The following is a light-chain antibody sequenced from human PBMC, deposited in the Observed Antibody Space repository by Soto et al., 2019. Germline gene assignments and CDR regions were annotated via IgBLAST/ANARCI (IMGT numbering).Light chain of an antibody. CDR3: QQYSYYWKT. J-gene: IGKJ1*01. CDR1: QSIINW. CDR2: LAS. Sequence: DIRMTQAPPTLSASVGARAPITCRASQSIINWLAWYQQKPGKAPKLLIYLASILESGVPSRFSGSGSGTEFTLTISSLQPDDFATYYCQQYSYYWKTFGQGTKVEIK. V-gene: IGKV1-5*03.